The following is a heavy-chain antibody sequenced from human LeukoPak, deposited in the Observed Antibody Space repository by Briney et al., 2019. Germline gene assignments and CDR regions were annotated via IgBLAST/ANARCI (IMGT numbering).Heavy chain of an antibody. CDR1: GYTFTGYY. D-gene: IGHD1-1*01. CDR2: INPNSGGT. V-gene: IGHV1-2*06. J-gene: IGHJ4*02. CDR3: ARDLRVTTGTTS. Sequence: GASVKVSCKASGYTFTGYYMHWARQAPGQGLEWMGRINPNSGGTNYAQKFQGRVTMTRDTSISTAYMELSRLRSGDTAVYYCARDLRVTTGTTSWGQGTLVTVSS.